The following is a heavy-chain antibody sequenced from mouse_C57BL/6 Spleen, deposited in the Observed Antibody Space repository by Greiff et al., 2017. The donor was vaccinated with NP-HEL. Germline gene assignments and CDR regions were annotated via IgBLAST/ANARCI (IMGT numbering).Heavy chain of an antibody. Sequence: EVMLVESGGGLVKPGGSLKLSCAASGFTFSSYAMSWVRQTPETRLEWVATISDGGSYTYYPDNVKGRFTISRDNAKNNLYLQMSHLKSEDTAMYDCAREPDSNPGDAMDYWGQGTSVTVSA. J-gene: IGHJ4*01. CDR3: AREPDSNPGDAMDY. V-gene: IGHV5-4*01. D-gene: IGHD2-5*01. CDR2: ISDGGSYT. CDR1: GFTFSSYA.